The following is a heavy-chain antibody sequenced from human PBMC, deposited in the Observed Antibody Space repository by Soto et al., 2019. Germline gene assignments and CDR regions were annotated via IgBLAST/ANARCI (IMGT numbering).Heavy chain of an antibody. CDR2: TYYRSKWYN. D-gene: IGHD2-2*01. J-gene: IGHJ6*02. CDR1: GDSVSSNSAA. V-gene: IGHV6-1*01. Sequence: SQTLSLTCAISGDSVSSNSAAWNWIRQSPSRGLEWLGRTYYRSKWYNDYAVSVKSRITINPDTSKNQFSLQLNSVTPEDTAVYYCAGGCSSTSCYLSYGMDVWGQGTTVTVSS. CDR3: AGGCSSTSCYLSYGMDV.